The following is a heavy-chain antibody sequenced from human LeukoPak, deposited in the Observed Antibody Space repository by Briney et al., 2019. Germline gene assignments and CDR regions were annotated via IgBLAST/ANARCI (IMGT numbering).Heavy chain of an antibody. V-gene: IGHV3-30*02. CDR3: AKANRDHLSHYYGVDV. Sequence: PGGSLRLSCAASGFSFSSYGMHWLRQAPGKGPESVALIRHDGTETYHADSVKGRFTISRDDSKSTFYLQVNSLRPEDTAVYYCAKANRDHLSHYYGVDVWGPGTTV. D-gene: IGHD3-10*01. CDR2: IRHDGTET. CDR1: GFSFSSYG. J-gene: IGHJ6*02.